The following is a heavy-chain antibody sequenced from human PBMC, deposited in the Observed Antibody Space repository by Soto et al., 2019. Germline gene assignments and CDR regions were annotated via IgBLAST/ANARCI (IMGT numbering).Heavy chain of an antibody. V-gene: IGHV1-24*01. J-gene: IGHJ6*02. Sequence: ASVKVSCKVSGYTLTELPIHWVRQRTGKGLEWMGRFDPRDGETTYAQKFQGRVILTEDTTTDTAYMELSRLKSEDTAVYYCATVQGSGSYYDPYGMDVWGQGTTVTVSS. CDR3: ATVQGSGSYYDPYGMDV. CDR1: GYTLTELP. D-gene: IGHD3-10*01. CDR2: FDPRDGET.